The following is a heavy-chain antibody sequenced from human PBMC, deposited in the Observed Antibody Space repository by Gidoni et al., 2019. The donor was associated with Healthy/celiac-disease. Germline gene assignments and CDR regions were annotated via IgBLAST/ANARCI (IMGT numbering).Heavy chain of an antibody. V-gene: IGHV1-18*01. CDR3: ARDLMITFGGVIDSPTEDDAFDI. D-gene: IGHD3-16*02. Sequence: QVQLVPSGAEVKKPGASVKVSCKASGSTFTSYGISWVRQAPGQGLEWMGWISAYNGNTNYAQKLQGRVTMTTDTSTSTAYMELRSLRSDDTAVYYCARDLMITFGGVIDSPTEDDAFDIWGQGTMVTVSS. CDR1: GSTFTSYG. J-gene: IGHJ3*02. CDR2: ISAYNGNT.